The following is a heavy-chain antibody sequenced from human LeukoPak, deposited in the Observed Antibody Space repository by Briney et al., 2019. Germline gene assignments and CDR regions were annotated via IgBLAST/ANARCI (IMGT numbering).Heavy chain of an antibody. CDR3: ATMGIAVVNSFDY. V-gene: IGHV3-23*01. D-gene: IGHD6-19*01. Sequence: GGSLRLSCAPSGFTFSSYAMSWVREAPGKGLEWVSAISGSGGSTYYADSVKGRFTISRDNSKNTLYLQMNSLRAEDTAVYYCATMGIAVVNSFDYWGQGTLVTVSS. J-gene: IGHJ4*02. CDR1: GFTFSSYA. CDR2: ISGSGGST.